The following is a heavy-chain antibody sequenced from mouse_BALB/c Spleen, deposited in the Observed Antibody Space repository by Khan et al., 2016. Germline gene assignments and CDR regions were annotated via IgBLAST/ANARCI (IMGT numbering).Heavy chain of an antibody. V-gene: IGHV1-18*01. CDR1: GYPFTGYT. J-gene: IGHJ3*01. CDR2: INPYPGGT. D-gene: IGHD2-10*01. Sequence: VQLQQSGPELVKPGASMRMSCKASGYPFTGYTVNWVKQSHGKNLEWIGLINPYPGGTIYNQKFKDKATLTVDKSSSTAYMELLSLTSEDSAGDVCTRAYKGPGLAYWGQGTLVTVSA. CDR3: TRAYKGPGLAY.